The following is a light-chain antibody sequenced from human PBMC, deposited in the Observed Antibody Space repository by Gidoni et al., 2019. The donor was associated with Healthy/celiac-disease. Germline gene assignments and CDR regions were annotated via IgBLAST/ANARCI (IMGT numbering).Light chain of an antibody. CDR2: DAS. V-gene: IGKV1-33*01. CDR1: QNISNY. J-gene: IGKJ5*01. CDR3: QQYDNLPT. Sequence: DIQMTQSPSSLSASVGDRVTITCQASQNISNYLNWYQQKPGKAPKLLIYDASNLETGVPSRFSGIGSGTDFTFTISRLQPEDIATYYCQQYDNLPTFGQGTRLEIK.